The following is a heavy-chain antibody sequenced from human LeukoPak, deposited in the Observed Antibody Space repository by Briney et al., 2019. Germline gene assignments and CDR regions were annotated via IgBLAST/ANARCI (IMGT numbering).Heavy chain of an antibody. V-gene: IGHV3-23*01. CDR1: GFTFSSYA. D-gene: IGHD3-3*01. J-gene: IGHJ6*02. CDR2: ISGSGGST. Sequence: GGSLRLSRAASGFTFSSYAMSWVRQAPGKGLEWVSAISGSGGSTYYADSVKGRFTISRDNSKNTLYLQMNSLRAEDTAVYYCAKFLNYDFWSGYPHPYGMDVWGQGTTVTVSS. CDR3: AKFLNYDFWSGYPHPYGMDV.